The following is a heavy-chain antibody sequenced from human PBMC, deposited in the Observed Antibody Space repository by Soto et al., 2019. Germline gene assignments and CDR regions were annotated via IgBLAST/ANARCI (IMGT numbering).Heavy chain of an antibody. CDR1: GGSLKGYG. J-gene: IGHJ6*02. CDR3: ARVLYYASGSYSPSAMDV. Sequence: QVQLVQSGAEVRKPGSSVTVSCKASGGSLKGYGIGWVRQAPGQGLEWMGGVSPLFGAANYAQKFQARVTIIADASTRTVNMELSSLTSEYTALTYCARVLYYASGSYSPSAMDVWGQGTPVTVSS. CDR2: VSPLFGAA. V-gene: IGHV1-69*01. D-gene: IGHD3-10*01.